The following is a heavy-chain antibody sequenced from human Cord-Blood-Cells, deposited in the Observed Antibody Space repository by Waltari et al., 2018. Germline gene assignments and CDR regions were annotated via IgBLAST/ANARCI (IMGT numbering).Heavy chain of an antibody. V-gene: IGHV1-69*01. CDR3: ARDEGGNNWFD. Sequence: QVHLVQSGAEVKKPGSSVKVSCKASGGPFSSYAISWVRQAPGQGLAWMGGIIPIFGTANYAQKFQGRVTITADESTSTAYMELSSLRSEDTAVYYCARDEGGNNWFDWGQGTLVTVSS. D-gene: IGHD1-20*01. CDR1: GGPFSSYA. J-gene: IGHJ4*02. CDR2: IIPIFGTA.